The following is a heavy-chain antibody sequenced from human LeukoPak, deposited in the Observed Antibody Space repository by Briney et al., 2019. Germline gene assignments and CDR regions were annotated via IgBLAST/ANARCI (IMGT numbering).Heavy chain of an antibody. CDR1: GYTFTSYG. CDR3: AGSYYDFWSGSKTHFDAFDI. D-gene: IGHD3-3*01. V-gene: IGHV1-18*01. Sequence: GASVKVSCKASGYTFTSYGISWVRQAPGQGLEWMGWNSVYNGNTNYAQKLEGRVTMTTDTSTSAAYLELRSLRSDDTAVYYCAGSYYDFWSGSKTHFDAFDIWGQGTMVTVSS. J-gene: IGHJ3*02. CDR2: NSVYNGNT.